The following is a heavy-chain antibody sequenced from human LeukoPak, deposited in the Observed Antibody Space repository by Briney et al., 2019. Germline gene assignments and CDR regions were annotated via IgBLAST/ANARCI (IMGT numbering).Heavy chain of an antibody. J-gene: IGHJ4*02. CDR2: IIPIFGTA. D-gene: IGHD3-22*01. CDR1: GGTFSSYA. V-gene: IGHV1-69*13. Sequence: GASVKVSCKASGGTFSSYAISWVRQAPGQGLEWMGGIIPIFGTANYAQKFQGRVTITADESTSTAYMELSSLRSEDTAVYYCVWAGYCDSSGYKGYFDYWGQGTLVTVSS. CDR3: VWAGYCDSSGYKGYFDY.